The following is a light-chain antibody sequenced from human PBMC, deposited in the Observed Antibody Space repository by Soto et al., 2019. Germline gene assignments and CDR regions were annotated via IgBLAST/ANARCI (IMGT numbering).Light chain of an antibody. Sequence: DIQMTQSPSSLSASVGDRVTITCRASQNILTFLNWYQQKSGKAPKLLIVAASSLETGVPSRFSGSGSGAESVHPFASLQPGDVATYQCQQSDRKPATFGQGTNLEIK. V-gene: IGKV1-39*01. CDR3: QQSDRKPAT. CDR2: AAS. CDR1: QNILTF. J-gene: IGKJ2*01.